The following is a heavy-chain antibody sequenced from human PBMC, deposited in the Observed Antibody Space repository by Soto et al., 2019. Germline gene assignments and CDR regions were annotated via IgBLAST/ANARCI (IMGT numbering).Heavy chain of an antibody. J-gene: IGHJ4*02. CDR1: GFNFENFT. V-gene: IGHV3-23*01. CDR2: IANRGVTT. Sequence: EVRLLESGGALVQPGGSLRLSCIASGFNFENFTMNWVRQAPGRGLEWISSIANRGVTTLYADSVKGRFTISRDDFMSTLYLQMNSLTAEDTALYYCAKHLGIHNAGGLDYWGQGTLITVSS. CDR3: AKHLGIHNAGGLDY. D-gene: IGHD1-20*01.